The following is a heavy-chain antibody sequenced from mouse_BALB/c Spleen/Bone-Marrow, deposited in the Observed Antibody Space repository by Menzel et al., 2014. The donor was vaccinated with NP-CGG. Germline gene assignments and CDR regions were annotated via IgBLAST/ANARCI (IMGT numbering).Heavy chain of an antibody. V-gene: IGHV1S81*02. Sequence: QVQLQQPGAELVKTGASVKLSCRASGYTFTNYYMYWVKQRPGQGLEWIGEINPSNGGTNFNEKFKSKATLTVDKSSSTAYMQLSSLTSEDSAVYYCTRLPHWGQGTSVTVSS. CDR1: GYTFTNYY. J-gene: IGHJ4*01. CDR2: INPSNGGT. CDR3: TRLPH. D-gene: IGHD5-1*01.